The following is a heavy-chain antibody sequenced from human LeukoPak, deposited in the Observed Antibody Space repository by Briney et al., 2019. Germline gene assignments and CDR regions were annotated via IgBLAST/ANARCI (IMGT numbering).Heavy chain of an antibody. J-gene: IGHJ4*02. CDR1: GFTFSSYA. V-gene: IGHV3-23*01. D-gene: IGHD3-22*01. Sequence: GGSLRPSCAASGFTFSSYAMSWVRQAPGKGLEWVSAISGSGGSTYYADSVKGRFTISRDNSKNTLYLQMNSLRAEDTAVYYCAKGNDIGGYYYPHFDYWGQGTLVTVSS. CDR3: AKGNDIGGYYYPHFDY. CDR2: ISGSGGST.